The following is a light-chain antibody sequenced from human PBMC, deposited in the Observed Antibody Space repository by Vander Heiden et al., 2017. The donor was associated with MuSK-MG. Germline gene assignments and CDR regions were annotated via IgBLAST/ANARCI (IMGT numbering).Light chain of an antibody. Sequence: SYEVTQPLSLSVALGQTARIPCGGNNIGGKDVHWYQQKPGQAPILVMYRNTDRPAGIPERFSGSNSGNTAALTISRAQAGDEADYYCQVWDDGTVVGGGTKLTVL. CDR2: RNT. J-gene: IGLJ2*01. V-gene: IGLV3-9*01. CDR1: NIGGKD. CDR3: QVWDDGTV.